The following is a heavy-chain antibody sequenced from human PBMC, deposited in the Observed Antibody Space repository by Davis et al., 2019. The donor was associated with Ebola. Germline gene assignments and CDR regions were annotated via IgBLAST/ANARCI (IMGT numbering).Heavy chain of an antibody. V-gene: IGHV3-23*01. CDR1: GFTFSSYA. J-gene: IGHJ4*02. Sequence: GGSLRLSCAASGFTFSSYAMTWARQAPGKGLEWVSAVTSSGGGTYYADSVKGRFTISRDSSKTTVSLQMNSLRAEDTAVYYCAKRGGLGDLLPDYWGQGTLVTVSS. CDR3: AKRGGLGDLLPDY. CDR2: VTSSGGGT. D-gene: IGHD4-17*01.